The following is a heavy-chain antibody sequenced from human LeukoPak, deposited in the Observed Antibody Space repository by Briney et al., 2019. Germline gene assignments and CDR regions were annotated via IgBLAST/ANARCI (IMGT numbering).Heavy chain of an antibody. J-gene: IGHJ3*02. V-gene: IGHV1-18*01. CDR1: GYTFTSYG. Sequence: GASVKVSCKASGYTFTSYGISWVRQAPGQGLEWMGWIRAYNGNTNYAQKLQGRVTMTTDTSTSTAYMELRSLRSDDTAVYYCARVWGIAAAGTGDAFDIWGQGTMVTVSS. CDR2: IRAYNGNT. CDR3: ARVWGIAAAGTGDAFDI. D-gene: IGHD6-13*01.